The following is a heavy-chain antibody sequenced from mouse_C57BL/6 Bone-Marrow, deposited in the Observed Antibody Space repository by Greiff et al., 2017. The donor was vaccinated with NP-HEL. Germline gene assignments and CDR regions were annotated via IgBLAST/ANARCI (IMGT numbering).Heavy chain of an antibody. CDR1: GFTFSSYA. CDR2: ISDGGSYT. CDR3: ARLGQWYFDV. Sequence: EVQGVESGGGLVKPGGSLKLSCAASGFTFSSYAMSWVRQTPEKRLERVATISDGGSYTYYPDNVKGRFTISRDNAKNNLYLQMSHLKSEDTAMYYCARLGQWYFDVWGTGTTVTVSS. D-gene: IGHD3-3*01. V-gene: IGHV5-4*01. J-gene: IGHJ1*03.